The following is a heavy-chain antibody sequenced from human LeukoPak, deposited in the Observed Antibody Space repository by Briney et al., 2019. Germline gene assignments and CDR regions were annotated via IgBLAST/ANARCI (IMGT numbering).Heavy chain of an antibody. D-gene: IGHD5-24*01. V-gene: IGHV3-48*03. CDR3: AKEETSAASDGPFDY. Sequence: PGGSLRLSCAASGFTFSSYEMNWVRQAPGKGLEWVSYISSTGTTIYYADSVKGRFTISRDNAKNSLYLQMNSLRAEDTALYYCAKEETSAASDGPFDYLGQGTLVPVSS. CDR1: GFTFSSYE. J-gene: IGHJ4*02. CDR2: ISSTGTTI.